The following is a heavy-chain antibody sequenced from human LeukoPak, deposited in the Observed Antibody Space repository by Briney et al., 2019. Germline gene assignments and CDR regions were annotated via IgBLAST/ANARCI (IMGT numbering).Heavy chain of an antibody. Sequence: GASVKVSCKASGYTFTSYDINWVRQATGQRLEWMGWMNPNSGNTGYAQKFQGRVTMTRNTSISTAYMELSSLRSEDTAVYYCARGTTIAAQGTYYYYGMDVWGQGTTVTVSS. D-gene: IGHD6-6*01. V-gene: IGHV1-8*01. CDR3: ARGTTIAAQGTYYYYGMDV. J-gene: IGHJ6*02. CDR2: MNPNSGNT. CDR1: GYTFTSYD.